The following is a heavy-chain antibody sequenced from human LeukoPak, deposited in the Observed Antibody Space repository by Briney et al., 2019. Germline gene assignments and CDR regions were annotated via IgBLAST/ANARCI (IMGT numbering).Heavy chain of an antibody. CDR1: GFTFSDSA. J-gene: IGHJ4*02. Sequence: PGGSLRLSCAASGFTFSDSAMTWVRQVPGKGLEWVSLISSSGGNTYYADSVKGRFTISRDNSKNTLYLQMNSLRAEDTAVYYCAKDKGCGGDCYWYYFDYWGQGTLVTVSS. V-gene: IGHV3-23*01. CDR2: ISSSGGNT. D-gene: IGHD2-21*02. CDR3: AKDKGCGGDCYWYYFDY.